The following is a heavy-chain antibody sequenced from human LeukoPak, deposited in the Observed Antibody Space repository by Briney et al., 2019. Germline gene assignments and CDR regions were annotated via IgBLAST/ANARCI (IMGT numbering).Heavy chain of an antibody. CDR1: GGTFSSYA. CDR3: ARVENYGDYYYYGMDV. Sequence: SVKVSCKASGGTFSSYAISWVRQAPGQGLEWMGGIIPIFGTANYAQKFQGRVTITADESTSTAYMELSSLRSEDTAVYYGARVENYGDYYYYGMDVWGQGTTVTVSS. V-gene: IGHV1-69*13. J-gene: IGHJ6*02. D-gene: IGHD4-17*01. CDR2: IIPIFGTA.